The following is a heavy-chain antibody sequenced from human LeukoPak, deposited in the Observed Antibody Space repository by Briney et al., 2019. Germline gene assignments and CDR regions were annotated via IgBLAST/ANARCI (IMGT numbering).Heavy chain of an antibody. CDR1: GYTFINYD. Sequence: GASVKVSCKASGYTFINYDINWVRQATGQGLEWMGWLNPNSGHTDFAQKFQGRVTITRDTSISTAYMEVSGLRSDDTAVYYCARAPYDLLTGSTYFDYWGQGTLVSVSS. V-gene: IGHV1-8*03. CDR3: ARAPYDLLTGSTYFDY. CDR2: LNPNSGHT. J-gene: IGHJ4*02. D-gene: IGHD3-9*01.